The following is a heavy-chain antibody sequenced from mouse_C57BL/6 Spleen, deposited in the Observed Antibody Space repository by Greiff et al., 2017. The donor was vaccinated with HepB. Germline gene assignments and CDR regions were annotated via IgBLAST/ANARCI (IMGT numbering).Heavy chain of an antibody. CDR2: IYPGDGDT. J-gene: IGHJ3*01. D-gene: IGHD2-4*01. CDR3: ARNYDDDGCFAY. Sequence: QVQLQQSGPELVKPGASVKISCKASGYAFSSSWMNWVKQRPGKGLEWIGRIYPGDGDTNYNGKFKGKATLTADKSSSTAYMQLSSLTSEDSAVYFCARNYDDDGCFAYWGQGTLVTVSA. V-gene: IGHV1-82*01. CDR1: GYAFSSSW.